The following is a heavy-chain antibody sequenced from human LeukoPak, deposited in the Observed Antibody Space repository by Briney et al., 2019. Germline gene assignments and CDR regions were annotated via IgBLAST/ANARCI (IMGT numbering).Heavy chain of an antibody. J-gene: IGHJ4*02. V-gene: IGHV4-39*07. CDR3: ARGWLPEYVVKNPFDY. Sequence: SETLSLTCTVSGGSISSSSYYWGWIRQPPGKGLEWIGEINHSGSTNYNPSLKSRVTISVDTSKNQFSLKLSSVTAADTAVYYCARGWLPEYVVKNPFDYWGQGTLVTVSS. D-gene: IGHD2/OR15-2a*01. CDR1: GGSISSSSYY. CDR2: INHSGST.